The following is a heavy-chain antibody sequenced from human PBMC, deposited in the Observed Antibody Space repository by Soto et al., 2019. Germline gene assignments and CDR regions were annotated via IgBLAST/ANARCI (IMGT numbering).Heavy chain of an antibody. V-gene: IGHV3-15*01. CDR3: TTRTVYYGSGSYYELDY. CDR2: IKSKTDGGTT. Sequence: EVQLVESGGGLVKPGGSLRLSCAASGFTFSNAWMSWVRQAPGKGLEWVGRIKSKTDGGTTDYAAPVKGRFTISRDDSKNTLYLQMNSLKTEDTAVYYCTTRTVYYGSGSYYELDYWGQGTLVTVSS. D-gene: IGHD3-10*01. J-gene: IGHJ4*02. CDR1: GFTFSNAW.